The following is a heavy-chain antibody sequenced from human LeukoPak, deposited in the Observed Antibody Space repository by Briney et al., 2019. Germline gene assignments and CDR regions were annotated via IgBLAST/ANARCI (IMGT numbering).Heavy chain of an antibody. CDR1: GYTFSSYD. Sequence: ASVKVSSKASGYTFSSYDINWVRQATGQGLEWMGWMNPNSGNTGYVQKFQGRVIMTRDTSISTAYMELSSLTSEDTAVYFCARDRVGVGGNGWENWGQGTLVTVSS. V-gene: IGHV1-8*01. CDR3: ARDRVGVGGNGWEN. J-gene: IGHJ4*02. CDR2: MNPNSGNT. D-gene: IGHD6-19*01.